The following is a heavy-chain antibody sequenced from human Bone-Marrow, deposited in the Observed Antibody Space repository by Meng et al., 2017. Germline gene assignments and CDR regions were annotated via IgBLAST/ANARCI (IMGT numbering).Heavy chain of an antibody. D-gene: IGHD4-17*01. CDR3: ARETDGDYDYYYYGMDV. CDR1: GGTFSSYA. J-gene: IGHJ6*02. V-gene: IGHV1-69*06. Sequence: SVKVSCKASGGTFSSYAISWVRQAPGQGLEWMGGIIPIFGTANYAQKCQGRVTITADKSTSTAYMELSSLRAEDTAVYYCARETDGDYDYYYYGMDVWGQGNTVTGYS. CDR2: IIPIFGTA.